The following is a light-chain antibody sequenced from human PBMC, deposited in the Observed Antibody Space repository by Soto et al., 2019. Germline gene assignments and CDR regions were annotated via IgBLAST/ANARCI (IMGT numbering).Light chain of an antibody. Sequence: ETVMPQSPATLSVSPGVRATLSCRASQSVGPNLAWYQQKPGQAPRLLIYGASTRATGIPARFSGSGSGTEFTLTVSSLQSEDFAVYFCQRYDDWPLTFGGGTKVDI. J-gene: IGKJ4*02. CDR1: QSVGPN. CDR3: QRYDDWPLT. V-gene: IGKV3-15*01. CDR2: GAS.